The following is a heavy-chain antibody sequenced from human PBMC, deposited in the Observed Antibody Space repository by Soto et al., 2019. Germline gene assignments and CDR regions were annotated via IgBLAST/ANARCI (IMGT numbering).Heavy chain of an antibody. CDR2: IYYSGNT. Sequence: SETLSLTCTVSGGSTSSDNYWSWIRQPPGKGLEWIGHIYYSGNTDYNPSLKSRLAISIDTSKNRFSLKLSSVTAADTAVYFCAREGGESSDGLYYFDSWGQGSLVTVSS. CDR1: GGSTSSDNY. V-gene: IGHV4-30-4*08. D-gene: IGHD3-16*01. J-gene: IGHJ4*02. CDR3: AREGGESSDGLYYFDS.